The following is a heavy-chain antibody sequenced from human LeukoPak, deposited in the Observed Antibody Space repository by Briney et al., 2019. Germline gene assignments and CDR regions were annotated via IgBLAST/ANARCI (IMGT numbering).Heavy chain of an antibody. CDR3: ARELAFDVDAFDAFDI. V-gene: IGHV3-48*01. CDR2: ITNSGNSK. J-gene: IGHJ3*02. CDR1: EFTFSSYS. D-gene: IGHD3-9*01. Sequence: GGSLRLSCAASEFTFSSYSMNWVRQAPGKGLEWVSYITNSGNSKSYADSVKGRFTISRDNTKNSLYLQMNGLRAEDTAVYYCARELAFDVDAFDAFDIWGQGTMVTVSS.